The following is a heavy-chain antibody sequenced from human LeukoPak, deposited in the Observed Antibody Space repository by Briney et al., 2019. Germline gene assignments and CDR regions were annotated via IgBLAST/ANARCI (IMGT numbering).Heavy chain of an antibody. CDR3: AKRSPSGIVFFDY. J-gene: IGHJ4*02. CDR2: ISYDGSNK. V-gene: IGHV3-30*18. D-gene: IGHD1-14*01. Sequence: GGSLRLSCAASGFTFSSYGMHWVRQAPGKGLEWVAVISYDGSNKYYADSVKGRFTISRDNSKNTLYLQMNSLRAEDTAVYYCAKRSPSGIVFFDYWGQGTLVTVSS. CDR1: GFTFSSYG.